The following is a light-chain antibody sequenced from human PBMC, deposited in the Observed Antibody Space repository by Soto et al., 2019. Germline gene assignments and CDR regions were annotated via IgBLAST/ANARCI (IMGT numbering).Light chain of an antibody. CDR1: QSISSH. CDR3: QQSYSTPRT. Sequence: DIQMTQSPSSLSESVGGRVTITCRASQSISSHLNWYQQKAGKAPKLLIYAASSLQSGVPSRFSGSGSGTDFTLTISSLQPEDFATYHCQQSYSTPRTFGQGTRLEN. CDR2: AAS. J-gene: IGKJ5*01. V-gene: IGKV1-39*01.